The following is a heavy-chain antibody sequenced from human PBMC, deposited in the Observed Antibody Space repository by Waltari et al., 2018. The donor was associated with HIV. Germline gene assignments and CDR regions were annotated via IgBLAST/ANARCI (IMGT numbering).Heavy chain of an antibody. CDR3: ARDWSGSRSRGVFDY. J-gene: IGHJ4*02. V-gene: IGHV3-21*01. CDR2: ISSSSSYI. CDR1: GFTFSSYS. D-gene: IGHD2-15*01. Sequence: EAQLVESGGGLVKPGGSLRLSCAASGFTFSSYSMNWVRQAPGKGLWWVSSISSSSSYIYYADSVKCRFTISRDNAKNSLYRQMNSLRAEDTAVYYCARDWSGSRSRGVFDYWGQGTLVTVSS.